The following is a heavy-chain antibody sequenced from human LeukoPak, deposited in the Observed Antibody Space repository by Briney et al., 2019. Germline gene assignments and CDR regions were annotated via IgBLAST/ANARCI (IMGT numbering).Heavy chain of an antibody. V-gene: IGHV4-34*01. J-gene: IGHJ1*01. Sequence: KPSETLSLTCVVYGGSFSGHYWSWIRQPPGKGLEWIGEMNHSRSTNYNPSLKSRVTISVDTSKNQFSLKLSSVTAADTAVYYCARGHTYYDFLTGYYSFAYFQHWGQGTLVTVSS. D-gene: IGHD3-9*01. CDR3: ARGHTYYDFLTGYYSFAYFQH. CDR2: MNHSRST. CDR1: GGSFSGHY.